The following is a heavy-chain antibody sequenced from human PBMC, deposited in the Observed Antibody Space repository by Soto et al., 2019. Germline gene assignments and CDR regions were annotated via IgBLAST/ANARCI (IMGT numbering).Heavy chain of an antibody. Sequence: AISGSGGSTYYADSVKGRFTISRDNSKNTLYLQMNSLRAEDTAVYYCAKDLVDWNDEMDAVYDYWGQGTLVTVSS. CDR2: ISGSGGST. J-gene: IGHJ4*02. D-gene: IGHD1-1*01. V-gene: IGHV3-23*01. CDR3: AKDLVDWNDEMDAVYDY.